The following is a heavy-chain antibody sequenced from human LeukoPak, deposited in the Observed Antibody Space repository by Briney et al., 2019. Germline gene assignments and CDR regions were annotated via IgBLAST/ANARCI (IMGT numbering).Heavy chain of an antibody. CDR1: GFTFSSYS. V-gene: IGHV3-21*01. CDR3: ARYGRSYYGDY. CDR2: ISSSSSYI. D-gene: IGHD1-26*01. J-gene: IGHJ4*02. Sequence: GGSLRLSCAASGFTFSSYSMNWVRQAPGKGLEWVSSISSSSSYIYYADSVKGRFTISRDNAKNSLYLQMNSVRAEDTAVYYCARYGRSYYGDYWGQGTLVTVSS.